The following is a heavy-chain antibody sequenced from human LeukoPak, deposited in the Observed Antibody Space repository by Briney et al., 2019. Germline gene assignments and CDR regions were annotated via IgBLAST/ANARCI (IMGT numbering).Heavy chain of an antibody. CDR3: ARGPVVPAAPFDY. V-gene: IGHV1-69*01. D-gene: IGHD2-2*01. CDR1: GGTFISYA. Sequence: SVKVSCKASGGTFISYAISWVRQAPGQGLEWMGGIIPIFGTANYAQKFQGRVTITADESTSTAYMELSSLRSEDTAVYYCARGPVVPAAPFDYWGQGTLVTVSS. J-gene: IGHJ4*02. CDR2: IIPIFGTA.